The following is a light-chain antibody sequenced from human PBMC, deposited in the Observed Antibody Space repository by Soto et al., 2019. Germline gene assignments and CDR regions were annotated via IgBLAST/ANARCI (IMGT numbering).Light chain of an antibody. CDR3: QQYSTFPRT. CDR2: DAS. CDR1: QSISKW. V-gene: IGKV1-5*01. Sequence: DIQMTQSPSTLSASVGDGVVITCLASQSISKWLAWYQQKPGRAPNFLIYDASTLESGVPSRFSGSGSGTEFTHTITNLQPDDFATFYCQQYSTFPRTFGQGTKVDIK. J-gene: IGKJ1*01.